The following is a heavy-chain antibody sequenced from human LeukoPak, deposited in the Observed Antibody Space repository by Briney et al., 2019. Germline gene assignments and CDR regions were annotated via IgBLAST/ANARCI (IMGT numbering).Heavy chain of an antibody. V-gene: IGHV3-21*01. CDR3: ARDLRYCGGDCYSFPTSFDY. CDR2: ISSSSSYI. D-gene: IGHD2-21*02. CDR1: GFTFSSYS. Sequence: GGSLRLSCAASGFTFSSYSMNWVRQAPGKGLEWVSSISSSSSYIYYADSVKGRFTISRDNAKNSLYLQMNSLRAEDTAVYYCARDLRYCGGDCYSFPTSFDYWGQGTLVTVSS. J-gene: IGHJ4*02.